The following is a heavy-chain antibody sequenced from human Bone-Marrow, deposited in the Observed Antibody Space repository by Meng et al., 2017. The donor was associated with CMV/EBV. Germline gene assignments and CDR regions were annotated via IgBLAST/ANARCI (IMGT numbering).Heavy chain of an antibody. CDR1: GFIFRNNW. Sequence: GESLKISCTASGFIFRNNWMSWVRQAPGKGLEWVANIKQDGSEKYYVDSVKGRFTISRDNAKSSLYLQMNSLRAEDTAVYYCGRNRVDYWGQGTLVTVSS. V-gene: IGHV3-7*01. CDR2: IKQDGSEK. CDR3: GRNRVDY. J-gene: IGHJ4*02. D-gene: IGHD1-14*01.